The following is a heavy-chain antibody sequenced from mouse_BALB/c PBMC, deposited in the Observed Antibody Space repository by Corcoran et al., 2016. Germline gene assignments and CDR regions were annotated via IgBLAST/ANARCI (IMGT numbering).Heavy chain of an antibody. CDR3: AREHYGSSYGYFDV. D-gene: IGHD1-1*01. J-gene: IGHJ1*01. Sequence: EVQLQQSGPELVKPGASVKMSCKASGYTFTSYVMHWVKQKPGQGLEWIGYINPYNDGTKYNEKFKGKATLTSDTSSSTAYMELSSLTSEDSAVYYCAREHYGSSYGYFDVWGAGTTVTVSS. CDR1: GYTFTSYV. CDR2: INPYNDGT. V-gene: IGHV1S136*01.